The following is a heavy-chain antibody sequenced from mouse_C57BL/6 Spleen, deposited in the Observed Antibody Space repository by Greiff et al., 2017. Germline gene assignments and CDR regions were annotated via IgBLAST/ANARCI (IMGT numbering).Heavy chain of an antibody. J-gene: IGHJ4*01. D-gene: IGHD1-1*01. V-gene: IGHV5-17*01. CDR2: ISSGSSTI. Sequence: EVKLMESGGGLVKPGGSLKLSCAASGFTFSDYGMHWVRQAPEKGLEWVAYISSGSSTIYYADTVKGRFTISRDNAKNTLFLQMTSLRSEDTAMYYCARRGHYYGSSSYYAMDYWGQGTSVTVSS. CDR1: GFTFSDYG. CDR3: ARRGHYYGSSSYYAMDY.